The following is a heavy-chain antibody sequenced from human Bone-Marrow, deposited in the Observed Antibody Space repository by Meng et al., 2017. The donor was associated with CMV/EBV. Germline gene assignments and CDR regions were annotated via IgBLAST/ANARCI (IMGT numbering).Heavy chain of an antibody. CDR2: ISGSGGST. Sequence: GASLKISCAASGFTFSSYAMSWVRQAPGKGLEWVSAISGSGGSTYYAASVKGRFTISRDNSKNTLYLQMNSLRAEVTAVYYCAKNLRFLEWLNPWYWGQGTLVTVAS. CDR3: AKNLRFLEWLNPWY. CDR1: GFTFSSYA. V-gene: IGHV3-23*01. J-gene: IGHJ4*02. D-gene: IGHD3-3*01.